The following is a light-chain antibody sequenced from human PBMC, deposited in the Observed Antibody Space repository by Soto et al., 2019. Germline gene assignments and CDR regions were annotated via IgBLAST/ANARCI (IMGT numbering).Light chain of an antibody. CDR1: SSNIGTNT. Sequence: QSVLTQPPSASGTPGQRVTISCSGSSSNIGTNTVNWYQQFPGTAPKLLIYSKNQRPSGVPDRFSGSKSGTSASLAISGLQSEDEADYYCATWDDSLDGRVFGGGTKLTVL. CDR2: SKN. V-gene: IGLV1-44*01. CDR3: ATWDDSLDGRV. J-gene: IGLJ3*02.